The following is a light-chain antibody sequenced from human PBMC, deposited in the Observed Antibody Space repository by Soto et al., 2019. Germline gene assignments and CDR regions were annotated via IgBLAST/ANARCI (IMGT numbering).Light chain of an antibody. V-gene: IGKV3-11*01. CDR3: QHRSNWPPIT. J-gene: IGKJ5*01. Sequence: EIVLTQSPATLSLSPGERATLSCRASQSVSSYLAWYQQKPGQAPRLLIYDASNRATGIPARFSGSGSVTDFTLTISSLEPEDFAVYYCQHRSNWPPITFGQGTRLEIK. CDR2: DAS. CDR1: QSVSSY.